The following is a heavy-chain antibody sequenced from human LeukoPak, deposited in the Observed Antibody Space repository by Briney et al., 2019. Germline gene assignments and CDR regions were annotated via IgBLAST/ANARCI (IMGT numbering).Heavy chain of an antibody. CDR1: GFTFSDYY. CDR3: ATGGRWLQPNWFDP. D-gene: IGHD5-24*01. V-gene: IGHV3-11*01. J-gene: IGHJ5*02. Sequence: GGSLRLSCAASGFTFSDYYMSWIRQAPGKGLEWVSYISSSGSTIYYADSVKGRFTISRDNAKNSLYLQMNSLRAEGTAVYYCATGGRWLQPNWFDPWGQGTLVTVSS. CDR2: ISSSGSTI.